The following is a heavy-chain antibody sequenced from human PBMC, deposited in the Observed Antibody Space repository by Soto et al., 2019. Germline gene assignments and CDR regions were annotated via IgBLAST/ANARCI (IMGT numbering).Heavy chain of an antibody. Sequence: KTSETLSLTCTVSGGSVSNISDYWSWVRQPPGKGLEWIGYIYYSGSADYNPSLGRRVTISLDTSKNQFSLKLSSVTTADTAVYYCARGVGFGYYYYHMDLWGQGTTVTVSS. CDR1: GGSVSNISDY. CDR3: ARGVGFGYYYYHMDL. J-gene: IGHJ6*02. D-gene: IGHD3-10*01. V-gene: IGHV4-61*01. CDR2: IYYSGSA.